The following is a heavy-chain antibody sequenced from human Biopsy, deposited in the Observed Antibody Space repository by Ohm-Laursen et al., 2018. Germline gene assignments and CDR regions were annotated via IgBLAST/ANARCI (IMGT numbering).Heavy chain of an antibody. CDR3: ALQSVAQMKNFDY. V-gene: IGHV1-2*02. CDR1: GFSFTGYY. CDR2: ISPKSGGT. Sequence: ASVKVSCKASGFSFTGYYIHWVRQAPGQGLEWMGWISPKSGGTNYAQKFQGNITMAKNTSMSTAYMEMSRLRSDDTAVYYCALQSVAQMKNFDYWGQGTLVTVSS. J-gene: IGHJ4*02. D-gene: IGHD6-19*01.